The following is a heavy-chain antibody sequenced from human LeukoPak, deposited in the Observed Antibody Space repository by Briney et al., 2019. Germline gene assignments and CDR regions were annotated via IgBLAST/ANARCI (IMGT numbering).Heavy chain of an antibody. V-gene: IGHV4-4*07. J-gene: IGHJ5*02. D-gene: IGHD2-15*01. CDR2: IYTSGST. Sequence: SETLSLTCTVSGGSISSYYWSWIRQPAGKGLEWIGRIYTSGSTNYNPSLKSRVTMSVDTSKNQSSLKLSSVTAADTAVYYCARDRNVVVAATPGWFDPWGQGTLVTVSS. CDR3: ARDRNVVVAATPGWFDP. CDR1: GGSISSYY.